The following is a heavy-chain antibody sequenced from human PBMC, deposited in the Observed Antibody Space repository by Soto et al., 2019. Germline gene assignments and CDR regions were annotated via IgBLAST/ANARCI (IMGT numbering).Heavy chain of an antibody. V-gene: IGHV3-11*01. CDR1: GFTFSDFY. Sequence: PGGSLRLSCAASGFTFSDFYMSWIRLAPGKGLEWISYISSSGDTMHYADSVKGRISISRDNAKNSLYLQMNSLRADDTAAYYCARGSGYFDYWGQGTLVTVSS. CDR2: ISSSGDTM. CDR3: ARGSGYFDY. J-gene: IGHJ4*02.